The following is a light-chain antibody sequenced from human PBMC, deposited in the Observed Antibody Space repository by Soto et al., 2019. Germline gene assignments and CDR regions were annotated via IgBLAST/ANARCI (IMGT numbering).Light chain of an antibody. CDR2: DAS. Sequence: EIVLTQSPATLSLSPGERATLSCRASQSVTSYLAWYQQKPGQAPRLLIYDASNRATGIPARFSGGGSGTDFTLTISSLEPEDFAVYYCQQRSSWPPPTFGGGTKVDIK. J-gene: IGKJ4*01. CDR3: QQRSSWPPPT. V-gene: IGKV3-11*01. CDR1: QSVTSY.